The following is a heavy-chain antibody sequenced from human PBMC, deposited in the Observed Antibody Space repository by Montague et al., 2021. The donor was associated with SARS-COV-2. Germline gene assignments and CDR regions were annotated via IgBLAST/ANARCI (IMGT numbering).Heavy chain of an antibody. D-gene: IGHD5-18*01. J-gene: IGHJ6*02. CDR3: ARDGYSYDPSYYYGMDV. V-gene: IGHV4-59*01. CDR2: IYYSGST. Sequence: SETLSLTCTVSGSSISSYYWSWIRQPPEKGLEWIGYIYYSGSTNYNPSLKSRVTISVDTSKNQFSLKLSSVTAADTAVYYCARDGYSYDPSYYYGMDVWGQGTTVTVSS. CDR1: GSSISSYY.